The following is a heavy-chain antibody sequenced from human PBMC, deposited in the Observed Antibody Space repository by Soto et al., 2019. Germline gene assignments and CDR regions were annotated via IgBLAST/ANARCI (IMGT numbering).Heavy chain of an antibody. V-gene: IGHV3-9*01. CDR2: ISWNSDSI. CDR3: AKDIRYYDILTGPTRGMDV. CDR1: GFTFDDYA. D-gene: IGHD3-9*01. Sequence: PGGSLRLSCAASGFTFDDYAMHWVRQAPGKGLEWVSGISWNSDSIGYADSVKGRFTISRDNAKKSLYLQMNRLRAEDTALYYCAKDIRYYDILTGPTRGMDVWGQGTTVPVSS. J-gene: IGHJ6*02.